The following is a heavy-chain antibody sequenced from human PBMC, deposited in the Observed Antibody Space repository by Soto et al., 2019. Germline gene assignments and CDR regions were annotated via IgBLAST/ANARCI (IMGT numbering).Heavy chain of an antibody. CDR3: ARYRSTHYGDHTSFDY. CDR2: GST. J-gene: IGHJ4*02. D-gene: IGHD4-17*01. V-gene: IGHV4-34*10. Sequence: GSTYYNPSLKSRITMSVDTSKNQFYLKLSSVTAADTAVYYCARYRSTHYGDHTSFDYWGQGTLVTSPQ.